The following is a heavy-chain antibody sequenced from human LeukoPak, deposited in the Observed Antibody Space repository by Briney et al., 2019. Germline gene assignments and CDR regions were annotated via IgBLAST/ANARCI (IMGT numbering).Heavy chain of an antibody. CDR2: IKQDGSEK. CDR1: GLTFSSYW. Sequence: PGGSLRLSCAASGLTFSSYWMSWVRQAPGKGLEWVANIKQDGSEKYYVDSVKGRFTISRDNAKNSLYLQMNSLRAEDTAVYYCARGPSGLWFGELLIDYWGQGTLVTVSS. CDR3: ARGPSGLWFGELLIDY. J-gene: IGHJ4*02. D-gene: IGHD3-10*01. V-gene: IGHV3-7*04.